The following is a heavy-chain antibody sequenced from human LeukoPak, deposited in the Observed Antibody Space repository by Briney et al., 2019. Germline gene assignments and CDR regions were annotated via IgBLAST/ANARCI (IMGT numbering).Heavy chain of an antibody. J-gene: IGHJ4*02. D-gene: IGHD5-18*01. Sequence: SETLSLTCSVSGGSISSSSYFWGWIRPPPGKGLEWIGSIYYSGSTYSNPSLKSRVTISVDTSKRQFSLKLSSVTAADTAVYYCARDGYTYGSFDYWGQGTLVTVSS. CDR2: IYYSGST. CDR1: GGSISSSSYF. CDR3: ARDGYTYGSFDY. V-gene: IGHV4-39*01.